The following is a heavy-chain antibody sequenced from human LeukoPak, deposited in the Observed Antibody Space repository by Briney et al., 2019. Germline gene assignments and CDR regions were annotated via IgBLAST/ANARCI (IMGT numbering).Heavy chain of an antibody. CDR2: ISSSGTYI. D-gene: IGHD6-19*01. J-gene: IGHJ4*02. Sequence: PGGSLRLSCAASAFTFSSYSMNWVRQAPGKGLEWVSSISSSGTYIYYADSVKGRFTISRDNAKSSLYLQMNSLRVEDTAVYYCARVQPSSGWYIFDNWGQGTLVTVSS. V-gene: IGHV3-21*01. CDR3: ARVQPSSGWYIFDN. CDR1: AFTFSSYS.